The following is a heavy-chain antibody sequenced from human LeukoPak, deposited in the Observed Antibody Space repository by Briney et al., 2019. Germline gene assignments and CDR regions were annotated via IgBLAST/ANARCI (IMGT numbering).Heavy chain of an antibody. CDR3: ARGKEPVAGSLSHFDY. D-gene: IGHD6-19*01. V-gene: IGHV3-20*04. J-gene: IGHJ4*02. Sequence: GGSLRLSCAASGFTFDDYGMSWVRQAPGKGLEWVSGINWNGGSTGYADSVKGRFTISRDNAKNSLYLQMNSLRAKDTALYYCARGKEPVAGSLSHFDYWGQGTLVTVSS. CDR2: INWNGGST. CDR1: GFTFDDYG.